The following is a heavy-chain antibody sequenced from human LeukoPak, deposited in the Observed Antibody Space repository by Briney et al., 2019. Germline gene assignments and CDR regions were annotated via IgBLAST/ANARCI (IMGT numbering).Heavy chain of an antibody. CDR2: IIPIFGTA. CDR1: GYTFTSYA. J-gene: IGHJ4*02. CDR3: AHIVVVPAANDFDY. Sequence: SVKVSCKASGYTFTSYAMNWVRQAPGQGLEWMGGIIPIFGTANYAQKFQGRVTITADESTSTAYMELSSLRSEDTAVYYCAHIVVVPAANDFDYWGQGTLVTVSS. D-gene: IGHD2-2*01. V-gene: IGHV1-69*13.